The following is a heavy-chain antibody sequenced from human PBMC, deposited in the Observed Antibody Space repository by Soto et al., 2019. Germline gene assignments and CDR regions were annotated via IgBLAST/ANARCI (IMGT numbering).Heavy chain of an antibody. CDR1: GFTFSSYG. CDR2: IWYDGSNK. Sequence: PGGSLRLSCAASGFTFSSYGMHWVRQAPGKGLEWVAVIWYDGSNKYYADSVKGRFTISRDNSKNTLYLQMNSLRAEDTAVYYCARVTTLLEWLLLDYWGQGTLVTVSS. CDR3: ARVTTLLEWLLLDY. D-gene: IGHD3-3*01. J-gene: IGHJ4*02. V-gene: IGHV3-33*01.